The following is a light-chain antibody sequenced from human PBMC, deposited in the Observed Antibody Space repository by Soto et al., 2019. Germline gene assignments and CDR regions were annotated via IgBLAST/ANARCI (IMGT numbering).Light chain of an antibody. CDR1: QGISNY. CDR3: QQRQYWPPIT. V-gene: IGKV1-27*01. CDR2: DAS. Sequence: DIQITQSPSSLSASVGDRVTITCRASQGISNYLAWYQQKPGKVPKLLIYDASNFQTGVPSRFSGSGYGTDFTLTISSLEPEDFAVYYCQQRQYWPPITFGQGTRLEIK. J-gene: IGKJ5*01.